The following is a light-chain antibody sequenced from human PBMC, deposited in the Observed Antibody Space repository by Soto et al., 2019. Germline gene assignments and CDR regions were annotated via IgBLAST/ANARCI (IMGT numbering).Light chain of an antibody. CDR3: QQYHRSSIT. CDR2: DAS. V-gene: IGKV1-5*01. J-gene: IGKJ5*01. CDR1: QSLNND. Sequence: DIQMPQSPSTLSASLGDRFTITCLASQSLNNDLAWYQQKPGKAPNLLIYDASTLERGVPSRFSGTGSGTEFTLAISSLQPDDFATYYCQQYHRSSITFGQGTRLEIK.